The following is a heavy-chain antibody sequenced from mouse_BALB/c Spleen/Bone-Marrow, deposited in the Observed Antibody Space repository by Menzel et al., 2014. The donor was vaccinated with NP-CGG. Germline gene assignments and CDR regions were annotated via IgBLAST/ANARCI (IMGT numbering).Heavy chain of an antibody. J-gene: IGHJ3*01. CDR3: AVYDYEGFAY. D-gene: IGHD2-4*01. Sequence: VQLQQSGAELVKPGASVKLSCTASGFNIKDTYMHWVKQRPEQGLEWIGRIDPANGNTKYDPKFQGKATITADTSSNTPYLQLSSLTSDDSAVYYCAVYDYEGFAYWGQGTLVTGSA. CDR1: GFNIKDTY. CDR2: IDPANGNT. V-gene: IGHV14-3*02.